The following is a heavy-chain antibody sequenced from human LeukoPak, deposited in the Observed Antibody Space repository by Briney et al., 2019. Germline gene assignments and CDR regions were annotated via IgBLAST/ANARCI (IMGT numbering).Heavy chain of an antibody. V-gene: IGHV3-9*01. CDR1: RFTFDDYA. J-gene: IGHJ4*02. CDR2: ISWNSGSI. Sequence: GRSPRLSCAASRFTFDDYAMHWVRQAPGKGLEWVSGISWNSGSIGYAEFVKGRFTISRDNAKNSLYLQMNSLRAEDTALFYCVKDRERYRSGYFDYWGQGTLVTVSS. CDR3: VKDRERYRSGYFDY. D-gene: IGHD2-2*03.